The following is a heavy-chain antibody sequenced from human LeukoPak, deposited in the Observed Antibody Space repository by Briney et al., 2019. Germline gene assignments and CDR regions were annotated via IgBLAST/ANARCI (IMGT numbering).Heavy chain of an antibody. J-gene: IGHJ3*02. CDR1: GYTFTGYY. CDR2: INPNSGGT. D-gene: IGHD3-10*01. CDR3: ARALWSAKDAFDT. Sequence: ASVKVSCKASGYTFTGYYMHWVRQAPGQGLEWTGWINPNSGGTNYAQKFQGRVTMTRDTSISTAYMELSRLRSDDTAVYYCARALWSAKDAFDTWGQGTMVTVSS. V-gene: IGHV1-2*02.